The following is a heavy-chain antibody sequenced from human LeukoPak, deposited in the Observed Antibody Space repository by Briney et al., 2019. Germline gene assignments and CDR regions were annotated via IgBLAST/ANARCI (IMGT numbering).Heavy chain of an antibody. D-gene: IGHD3-10*01. CDR2: IIHSGGT. Sequence: TSETLSLTCTVSGYSISSGYYWGWIRQPPGKGLEWIGQIIHSGGTNYNPSLKSRVIISVDTSKNQFSLKLNSVTAADTAVYYCARRTRVGWYFDLWGRGTPVTASS. J-gene: IGHJ2*01. V-gene: IGHV4-38-2*02. CDR3: ARRTRVGWYFDL. CDR1: GYSISSGYY.